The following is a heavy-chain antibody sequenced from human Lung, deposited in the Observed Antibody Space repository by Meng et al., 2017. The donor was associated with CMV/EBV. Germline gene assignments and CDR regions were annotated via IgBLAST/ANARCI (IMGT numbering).Heavy chain of an antibody. D-gene: IGHD2-2*01. CDR2: IYYSGST. CDR1: GGSISSSSYY. V-gene: IGHV4-39*01. CDR3: ARQDIVVVPAAIVDY. Sequence: SETXSLXCTVSGGSISSSSYYWGWIRQPPGKGLEWIGSIYYSGSTYYNPSLKSRVTISIDTSKNQFSLKLSSVTAADTAVYYCARQDIVVVPAAIVDYWGQGTLVTVSS. J-gene: IGHJ4*02.